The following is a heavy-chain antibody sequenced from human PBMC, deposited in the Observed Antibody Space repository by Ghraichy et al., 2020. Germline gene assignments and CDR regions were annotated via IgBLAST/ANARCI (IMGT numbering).Heavy chain of an antibody. D-gene: IGHD6-19*01. CDR1: GFTFSSYA. CDR3: AKDYGSSGWYGYFQH. Sequence: GGSLRLSCAASGFTFSSYAMSWVRQAPGKGLEWVSVISGSGGSTYYADSVKGRFTISRDNSKNTLYLQMNSLRAEDTAVYYCAKDYGSSGWYGYFQHWGQGNLVTVSS. J-gene: IGHJ1*01. CDR2: ISGSGGST. V-gene: IGHV3-23*01.